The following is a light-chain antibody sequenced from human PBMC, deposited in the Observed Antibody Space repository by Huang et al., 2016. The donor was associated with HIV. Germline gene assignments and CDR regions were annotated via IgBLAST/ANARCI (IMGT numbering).Light chain of an antibody. CDR1: QSVSSNY. CDR3: HQYGSSPRT. Sequence: EIVLTQSPGTLSLSPGEGVILSCGASQSVSSNYLAWYQQRPGQAPRLLIYGASTRATGVPDRFSGSASGTDFTLTISRLEPEDSAIYYCHQYGSSPRTFGQGTKIEI. CDR2: GAS. J-gene: IGKJ1*01. V-gene: IGKV3-20*01.